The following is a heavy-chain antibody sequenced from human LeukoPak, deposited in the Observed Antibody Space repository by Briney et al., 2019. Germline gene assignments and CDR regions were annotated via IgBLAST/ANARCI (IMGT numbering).Heavy chain of an antibody. V-gene: IGHV3-21*01. CDR2: ISSSSSYI. D-gene: IGHD3-3*01. Sequence: GGSLRLSCAASGFTFSSYSMNWVRQAPGKGLEWVSSISSSSSYIYYADSVKGRFTISRDNAKNSLYLQTNSLRAEDTAVYYCAGSYYDFWGGYSFDYWGQGTLVTVSS. CDR1: GFTFSSYS. J-gene: IGHJ4*02. CDR3: AGSYYDFWGGYSFDY.